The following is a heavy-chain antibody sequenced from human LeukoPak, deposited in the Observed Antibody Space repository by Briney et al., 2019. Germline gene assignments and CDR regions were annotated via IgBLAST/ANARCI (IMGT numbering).Heavy chain of an antibody. J-gene: IGHJ3*02. V-gene: IGHV4-59*01. CDR1: GGSISTYY. Sequence: SETLSLTCTVSGGSISTYYWSWIRQPPGEGLEWIGCISNGGGTKYNPSLKSRVTISVDTSKNQLSLKLRSVTAADTAVYHCVRLQPNTGEWAFDIWGQGAMVSVSS. CDR3: VRLQPNTGEWAFDI. CDR2: ISNGGGT. D-gene: IGHD1-1*01.